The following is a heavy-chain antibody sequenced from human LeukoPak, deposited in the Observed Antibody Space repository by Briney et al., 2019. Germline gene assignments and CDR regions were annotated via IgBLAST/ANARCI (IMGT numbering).Heavy chain of an antibody. Sequence: GGSLRLSCAASGFNFNSYSLTWVRQAPGKGLEWLAYIPASGSTTFSADSVKGRFTISRDNAKNSVYLQMTSLKADDTAVYYCAREDVYRRGFAHCGRGILLTVSS. CDR3: AREDVYRRGFAH. V-gene: IGHV3-48*04. CDR2: IPASGSTT. D-gene: IGHD2-8*01. CDR1: GFNFNSYS. J-gene: IGHJ4*02.